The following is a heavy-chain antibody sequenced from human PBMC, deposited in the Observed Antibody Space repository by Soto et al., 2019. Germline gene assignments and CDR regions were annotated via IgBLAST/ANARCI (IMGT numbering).Heavy chain of an antibody. D-gene: IGHD2-15*01. CDR3: ARDMPVVAATWRPSDAFDI. J-gene: IGHJ3*02. CDR1: GDSASSNSAA. V-gene: IGHV6-1*01. Sequence: TLSLTCAISGDSASSNSAAWNWIRQSPSRGLEWLGRTYYRSKWYNDYAVSVKSRITINPDTSKNQFSLQLNSVTPEDTAVYYCARDMPVVAATWRPSDAFDIWGQGTMVTVSS. CDR2: TYYRSKWYN.